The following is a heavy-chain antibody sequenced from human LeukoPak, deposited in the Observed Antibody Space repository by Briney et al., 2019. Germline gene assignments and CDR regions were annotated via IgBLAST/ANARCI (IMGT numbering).Heavy chain of an antibody. Sequence: GGSLRLSCVVSGLTFSNYWMIWVRQAPGKGLESVAIVNEDGSAKYYLDSVRGRFTISRDNARNSLYLEMNSLRAEDTAVYYCARDYWRSVDHWGQGTLVTVSS. CDR1: GLTFSNYW. CDR3: ARDYWRSVDH. J-gene: IGHJ4*02. D-gene: IGHD1-1*01. CDR2: VNEDGSAK. V-gene: IGHV3-7*01.